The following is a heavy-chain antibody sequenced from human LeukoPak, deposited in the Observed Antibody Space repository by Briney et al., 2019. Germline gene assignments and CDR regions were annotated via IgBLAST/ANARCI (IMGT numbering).Heavy chain of an antibody. CDR2: IYHSEST. CDR3: TRVAVPGTVDY. CDR1: GYSISSGYY. J-gene: IGHJ4*02. Sequence: SETLSLTCAVSGYSISSGYYWGWIRQPPGKGLEWIGSIYHSESTYYNPSLKSRVTISVATSKNKFSLKLTSVTATDTAVYYCTRVAVPGTVDYWGQGTLVTVSS. V-gene: IGHV4-38-2*01. D-gene: IGHD6-19*01.